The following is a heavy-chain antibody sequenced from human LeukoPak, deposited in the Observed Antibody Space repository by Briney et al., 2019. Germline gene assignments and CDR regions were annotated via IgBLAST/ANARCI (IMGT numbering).Heavy chain of an antibody. CDR2: IIPILGIA. D-gene: IGHD3-3*01. CDR1: GGTFSSYA. V-gene: IGHV1-69*04. CDR3: ARAASGYKADY. Sequence: ASVKVSCKASGGTFSSYAISWVRQAPGQGLEWMGRIIPILGIANYAQKFQGRVTITADKSTSTAYMELSSLRSEDTAVYYCARAASGYKADYWGQGTLVTVSS. J-gene: IGHJ4*02.